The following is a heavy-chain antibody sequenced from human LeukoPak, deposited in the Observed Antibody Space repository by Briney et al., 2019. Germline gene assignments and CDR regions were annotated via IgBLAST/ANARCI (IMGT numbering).Heavy chain of an antibody. Sequence: PGGSLRLSCAASGFTFSNYNMCWVRQAPRKGLEWISYISSGSSTIYYVDSVEGRFTISRDNAKNSLFLQLNSLGDDDTAVYYCARALGGYFLDHWGQGTLVTVSS. J-gene: IGHJ4*02. CDR1: GFTFSNYN. CDR3: ARALGGYFLDH. D-gene: IGHD1-26*01. V-gene: IGHV3-48*02. CDR2: ISSGSSTI.